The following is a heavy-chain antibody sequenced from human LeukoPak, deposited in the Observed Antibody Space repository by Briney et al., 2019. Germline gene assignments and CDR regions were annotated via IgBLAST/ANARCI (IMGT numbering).Heavy chain of an antibody. Sequence: SETLSLTCTVSGGSISSYYWSWIRQPAGKGLEWIGRIYTSGSTNYNPSLKSRVTMSVDTSKNQFSLKLSSVTAADTAVYYCAREGTGFWSGYGAFDIGGQGTMVTVSS. V-gene: IGHV4-4*07. CDR3: AREGTGFWSGYGAFDI. D-gene: IGHD3-3*01. CDR1: GGSISSYY. CDR2: IYTSGST. J-gene: IGHJ3*02.